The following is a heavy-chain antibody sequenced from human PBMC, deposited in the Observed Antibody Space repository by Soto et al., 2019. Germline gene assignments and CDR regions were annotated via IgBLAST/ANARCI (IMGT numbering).Heavy chain of an antibody. J-gene: IGHJ6*02. V-gene: IGHV1-2*02. D-gene: IGHD1-7*01. Sequence: GPSVKVSCKASGYTFIGHYLHWVRQAPGQGLEWLGWTNPSSGATNFAQKFQGRVTMTRDTSISTAYLELSRLRSDDTAIYYCAREAGTTGNYYFGMDVWGQGTTVTVSS. CDR1: GYTFIGHY. CDR3: AREAGTTGNYYFGMDV. CDR2: TNPSSGAT.